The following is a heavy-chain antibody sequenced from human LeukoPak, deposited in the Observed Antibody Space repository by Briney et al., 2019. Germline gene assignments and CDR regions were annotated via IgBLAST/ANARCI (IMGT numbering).Heavy chain of an antibody. D-gene: IGHD6-13*01. V-gene: IGHV4-59*08. J-gene: IGHJ5*02. CDR3: ARRSRTDYNWFDP. Sequence: SETLSLTCTVSGGSISSYYWSWIRQPPGKGLEWIGYIYYSGSTNYNPSLKSRVTISVDTSKNQFSLKLSSVTAADTAVYYCARRSRTDYNWFDPWGQGILVTVSS. CDR2: IYYSGST. CDR1: GGSISSYY.